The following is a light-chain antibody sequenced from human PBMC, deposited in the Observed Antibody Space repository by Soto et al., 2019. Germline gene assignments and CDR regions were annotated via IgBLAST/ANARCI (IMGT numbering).Light chain of an antibody. V-gene: IGKV3D-20*02. Sequence: EILLTQSPGTLSLSPGERATLSCRASQSVVSSYVAWYQQTPGRAPRLLIYGASSRATGVPDRFSGSGSGTDFTLAISRLEPEDFALYYCQQRSNWPITFGQGTRLEIK. J-gene: IGKJ5*01. CDR2: GAS. CDR3: QQRSNWPIT. CDR1: QSVVSSY.